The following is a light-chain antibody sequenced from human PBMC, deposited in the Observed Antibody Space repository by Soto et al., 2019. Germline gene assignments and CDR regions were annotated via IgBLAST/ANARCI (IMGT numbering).Light chain of an antibody. CDR1: QSVSTY. CDR3: QQRSDWPWT. CDR2: DAS. V-gene: IGKV3-11*01. J-gene: IGKJ1*01. Sequence: EIVLTQSPATLSLSPGERATLSCRASQSVSTYLAWYQQKPGQAPRLLIYDASHRASGIPDRFSGSGSGTDFTLNISSLESEDFVVYYCQQRSDWPWTFVQGTKVDIK.